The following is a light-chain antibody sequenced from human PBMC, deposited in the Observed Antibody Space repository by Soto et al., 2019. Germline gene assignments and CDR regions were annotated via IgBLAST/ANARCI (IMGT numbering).Light chain of an antibody. Sequence: DVQMTQYPSTLSASEGERVTITFRASQSISSWLAWYQQKPGKAPKLLIYDASSLESGVPSRFSGSGSGTEFTLTISSLQPDDFATYYCQQYNSYPRTFGQGTKVDTK. CDR1: QSISSW. CDR2: DAS. CDR3: QQYNSYPRT. V-gene: IGKV1-5*01. J-gene: IGKJ1*01.